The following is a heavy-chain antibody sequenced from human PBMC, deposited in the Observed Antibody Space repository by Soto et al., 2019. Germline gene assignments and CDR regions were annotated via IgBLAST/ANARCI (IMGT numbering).Heavy chain of an antibody. V-gene: IGHV3-30*18. CDR1: GFTFFSYG. Sequence: PGGSLRLSCAASGFTFFSYGMHWVRQAPGKGLEWVAVISYDGRITYYAGSVKGRFTISRDTSKSALYLQMTSLRAEDTAVYYCAKGLFDNNNLPRFDPWGQGTLVTVSS. CDR3: AKGLFDNNNLPRFDP. CDR2: ISYDGRIT. D-gene: IGHD3-9*01. J-gene: IGHJ5*02.